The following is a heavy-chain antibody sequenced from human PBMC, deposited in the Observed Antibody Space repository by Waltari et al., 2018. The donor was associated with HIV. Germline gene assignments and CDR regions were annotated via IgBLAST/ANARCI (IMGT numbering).Heavy chain of an antibody. D-gene: IGHD6-25*01. V-gene: IGHV3-30*01. CDR1: GFTFSDYA. CDR2: ISYDGSIK. J-gene: IGHJ4*02. CDR3: TGSSG. Sequence: QVQLVESGGGVVQPGGSLRLSCAASGFTFSDYAMHWVRQAPGKGLDWVAAISYDGSIKHYADSVKGRFTISRDNSKNSLSLQMNSLRAEDTAVDYCTGSSGWGQGTLVAVSS.